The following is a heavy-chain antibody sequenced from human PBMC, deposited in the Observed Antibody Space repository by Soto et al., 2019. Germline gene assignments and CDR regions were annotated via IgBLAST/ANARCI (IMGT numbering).Heavy chain of an antibody. CDR1: GDSIGTGGYY. Sequence: QVQLQESGPGLVKPSQTLSLTCTVSGDSIGTGGYYWDWIRQHPGKGPEWIGYIHYSGSTYYNPSLKSRLTLSLDTSKNPFSLHLSSVTAADTAVYYCATNHDDISGRTPLLFDSWGQGTLVTVSS. CDR3: ATNHDDISGRTPLLFDS. V-gene: IGHV4-31*03. J-gene: IGHJ4*02. CDR2: IHYSGST. D-gene: IGHD3-22*01.